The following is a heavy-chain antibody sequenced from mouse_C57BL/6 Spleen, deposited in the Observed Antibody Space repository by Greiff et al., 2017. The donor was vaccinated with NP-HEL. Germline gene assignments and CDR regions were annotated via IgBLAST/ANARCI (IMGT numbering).Heavy chain of an antibody. V-gene: IGHV1-55*01. CDR1: GYTFTSYW. Sequence: VQLQQSGAELVKPGASVKMSCKASGYTFTSYWITWVKQRPGQGLEWIGDIYPGSGSTNYNEKFKSKATLTVDTSSSTAYMQLSSLTSEDSAVYYCARGEPYYAMDYWGQGTSVTVSS. J-gene: IGHJ4*01. CDR3: ARGEPYYAMDY. CDR2: IYPGSGST.